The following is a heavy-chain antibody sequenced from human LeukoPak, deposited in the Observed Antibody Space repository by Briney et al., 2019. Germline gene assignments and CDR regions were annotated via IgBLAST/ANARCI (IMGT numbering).Heavy chain of an antibody. D-gene: IGHD5-12*01. CDR2: IYYSGST. J-gene: IGHJ4*02. CDR3: ARTGGYGGYDYSY. V-gene: IGHV4-30-4*07. Sequence: SETLSLTCTVSGASISSGGYSWSWIRQPPWKGLEWIGYIYYSGSTYYNPSLKSRVTISVDTSKNQFSLKLSSVTAADTAVYYCARTGGYGGYDYSYWGQGTLVTVSS. CDR1: GASISSGGYS.